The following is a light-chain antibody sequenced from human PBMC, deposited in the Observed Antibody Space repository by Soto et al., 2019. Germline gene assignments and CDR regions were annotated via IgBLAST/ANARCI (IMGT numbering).Light chain of an antibody. CDR3: SSYTSSSTLI. Sequence: QSALTQPASVSGSPGQSITISCAGSSSNVGGYKYVSWYQHHPGKAPKVMIYEVSNRPSGVSNRFSGSKSGNTASLTISGLQADDEADYYCSSYTSSSTLIFGGGTKLTVL. J-gene: IGLJ2*01. CDR1: SSNVGGYKY. CDR2: EVS. V-gene: IGLV2-14*01.